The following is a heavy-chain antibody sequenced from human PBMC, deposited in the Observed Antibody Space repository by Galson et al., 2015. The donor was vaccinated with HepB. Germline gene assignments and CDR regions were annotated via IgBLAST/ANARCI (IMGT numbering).Heavy chain of an antibody. Sequence: SCKASGGTFSNYAISWVRQAPGQGLEWMGGIIPIFGTANYAQKFQGRVTITADESTSTAYMELSSLRSEDTAVYYCARAVPGYSSGWYHYFDYWGQGTLVTVSS. J-gene: IGHJ4*02. CDR3: ARAVPGYSSGWYHYFDY. V-gene: IGHV1-69*01. CDR2: IIPIFGTA. CDR1: GGTFSNYA. D-gene: IGHD6-19*01.